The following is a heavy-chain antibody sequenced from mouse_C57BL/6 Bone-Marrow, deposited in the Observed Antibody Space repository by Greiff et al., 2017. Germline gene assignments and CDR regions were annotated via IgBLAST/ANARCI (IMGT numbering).Heavy chain of an antibody. CDR3: ARRGLGRSYFDY. J-gene: IGHJ2*01. CDR2: INPNNGGT. V-gene: IGHV1-18*01. Sequence: VQLQQSGPELVKPGASVKIPCKASGYTFTDYNMDWVKQSHGKSLEWIGDINPNNGGTIYNQKFKGKATLTVDKSSSTAYMELRSLTSEDTSVYYCARRGLGRSYFDYWGQGTTLTVSS. D-gene: IGHD4-1*01. CDR1: GYTFTDYN.